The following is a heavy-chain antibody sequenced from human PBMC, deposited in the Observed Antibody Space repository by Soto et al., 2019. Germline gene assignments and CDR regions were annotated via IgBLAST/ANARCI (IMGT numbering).Heavy chain of an antibody. D-gene: IGHD1-7*01. Sequence: QVQLVQSGAEVKKPGASVKVSCKASGYTFTSYGISWVRQAPGQGLEWMGWISAYNGNTNYAQKLQGRVTMTTDTPRSTAYMELKRLESDDTAVYYCARVEYSPFGITGTTEPPYDYMDVWGKGTTVTVSS. CDR1: GYTFTSYG. CDR3: ARVEYSPFGITGTTEPPYDYMDV. V-gene: IGHV1-18*01. CDR2: ISAYNGNT. J-gene: IGHJ6*03.